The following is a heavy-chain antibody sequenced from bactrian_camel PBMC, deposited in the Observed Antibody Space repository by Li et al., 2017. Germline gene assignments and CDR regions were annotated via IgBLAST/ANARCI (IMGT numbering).Heavy chain of an antibody. V-gene: IGHV3S53*01. D-gene: IGHD3*01. CDR1: GYTFNTY. CDR2: IAIDGKS. Sequence: HVQLVESGGGSVQAGGSLRLSCAATGYTFNTYSWFRQAPGQEREGVAAIAIDGKSKYADSVKDRFTISKDNAKNTLYLQMNSLKPEDTAIYYCAAAKGLPDLLRGGYLSARSYNYWAGGPRSPSP. J-gene: IGHJ4*01.